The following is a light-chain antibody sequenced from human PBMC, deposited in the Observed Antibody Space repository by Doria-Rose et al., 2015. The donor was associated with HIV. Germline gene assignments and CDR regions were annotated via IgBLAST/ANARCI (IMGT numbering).Light chain of an antibody. CDR1: SLRSYY. V-gene: IGLV3-19*01. CDR3: NSRDSSGNHWL. Sequence: SSELSQDPAVSVALGQTVRITCQGDSLRSYYAGWYQQKPGQAPILVIYGKNNRPSGIPGRFSGSSSGNTASLTITGAQAEDEADYYCNSRDSSGNHWLFGGGTKLTVL. J-gene: IGLJ3*02. CDR2: GKN.